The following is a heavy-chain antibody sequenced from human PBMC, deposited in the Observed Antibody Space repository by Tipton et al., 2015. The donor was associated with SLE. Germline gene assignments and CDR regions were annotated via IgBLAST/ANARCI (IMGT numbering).Heavy chain of an antibody. CDR1: GFTVSSNY. Sequence: SLRLSCAASGFTVSSNYMSWVRQAPGKGLEWVSVIYGGGSTYYADSVKGRFTISRDNSKNTLSLQMNSLRVEDTATYYCAKHRGSGSYSPLDYWAQGTLVTVSS. V-gene: IGHV3-53*05. D-gene: IGHD1-26*01. J-gene: IGHJ4*02. CDR2: IYGGGST. CDR3: AKHRGSGSYSPLDY.